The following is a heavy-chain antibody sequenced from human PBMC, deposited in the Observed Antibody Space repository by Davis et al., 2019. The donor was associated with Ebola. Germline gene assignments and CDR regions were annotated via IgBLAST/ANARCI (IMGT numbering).Heavy chain of an antibody. D-gene: IGHD6-6*01. Sequence: PGGSLRLSCAASGFTFTTYAMSWVRQAPGKGLEWVSTVPHSGFETYYRDSVKGRFAISRDNSKSTMYLQMNSLRAEDTAIYYCVATSSSLAGFWGQGTLVTVSS. CDR1: GFTFTTYA. CDR2: VPHSGFET. CDR3: VATSSSLAGF. J-gene: IGHJ4*02. V-gene: IGHV3-23*01.